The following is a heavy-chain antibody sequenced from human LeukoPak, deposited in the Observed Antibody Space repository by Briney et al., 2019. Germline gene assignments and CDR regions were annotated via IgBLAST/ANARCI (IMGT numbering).Heavy chain of an antibody. D-gene: IGHD3-9*01. Sequence: GGSLRLSCAASGFTFSSYVMHWVRQAPGKGLEWVAFIRYDGSNKYYSDSVKGRFTISRDNSKNTLYLQMNSLRPEDTAVYYCARVLRYFDWLGYWGQGTLVTVSS. V-gene: IGHV3-30*02. CDR1: GFTFSSYV. CDR3: ARVLRYFDWLGY. J-gene: IGHJ4*02. CDR2: IRYDGSNK.